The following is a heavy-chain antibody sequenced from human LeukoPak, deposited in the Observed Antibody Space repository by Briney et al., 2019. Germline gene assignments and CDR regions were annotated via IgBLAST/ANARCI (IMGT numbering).Heavy chain of an antibody. Sequence: GGSLRLSCAASGFTLSSYWMHWVRQAPGKGLVWVSRINSDGSSTSYADSVKGRFTISRDNAKNTLYLQMNSLRAEDTAVYYCAREGYGLPFDYWGQGTLVTVSS. CDR1: GFTLSSYW. V-gene: IGHV3-74*01. J-gene: IGHJ4*02. CDR3: AREGYGLPFDY. CDR2: INSDGSST. D-gene: IGHD5-12*01.